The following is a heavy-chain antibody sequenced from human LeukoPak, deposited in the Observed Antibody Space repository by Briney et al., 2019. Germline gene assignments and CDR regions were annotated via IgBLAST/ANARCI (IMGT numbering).Heavy chain of an antibody. D-gene: IGHD5-24*01. CDR2: INHSGST. CDR1: GGSFSGYY. Sequence: KSSETLSLTCAVYGGSFSGYYWTWIRQPPGRGLEWIGEINHSGSTNYNPSLKSRVTIPVDTSKSQFSLKLNAVTAADTAMYYCARGRDPYWGQGTLVTVSS. V-gene: IGHV4-34*01. J-gene: IGHJ4*02. CDR3: ARGRDPY.